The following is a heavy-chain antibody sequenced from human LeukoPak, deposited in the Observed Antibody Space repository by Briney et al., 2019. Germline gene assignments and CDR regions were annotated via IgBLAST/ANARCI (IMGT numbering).Heavy chain of an antibody. CDR1: GGSISSGSYY. D-gene: IGHD2-15*01. V-gene: IGHV4-61*02. Sequence: SETLSLTCTVSGGSISSGSYYWSWIRQPAGKGLEWIGRIYTSGSTNYNPSLKSRVTISVDTSKNQFSLELSSVTAADTAVYYCARDPGGYCSGGSCYLYNWFDPWGQGTLVTVSS. CDR2: IYTSGST. CDR3: ARDPGGYCSGGSCYLYNWFDP. J-gene: IGHJ5*02.